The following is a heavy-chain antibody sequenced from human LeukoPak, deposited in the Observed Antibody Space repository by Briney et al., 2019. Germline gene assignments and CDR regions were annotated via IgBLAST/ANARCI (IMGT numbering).Heavy chain of an antibody. D-gene: IGHD1-26*01. CDR2: INAGNGNT. CDR1: GYTFTTYA. J-gene: IGHJ4*02. V-gene: IGHV1-3*03. Sequence: ASVKVSCKASGYTFTTYAMHWVRQAPGQRLEWMGWINAGNGNTKYSQEFQGRVTITRDTSASTAYMELSSLRSEDMAVYYCARAHSPITVRATSDFDYWGQGTLVTVSS. CDR3: ARAHSPITVRATSDFDY.